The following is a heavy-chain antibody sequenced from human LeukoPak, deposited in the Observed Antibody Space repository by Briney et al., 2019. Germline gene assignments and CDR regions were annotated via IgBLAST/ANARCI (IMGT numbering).Heavy chain of an antibody. CDR1: GGSISSGGYY. CDR3: ARALSGPEPGDI. V-gene: IGHV4-31*03. J-gene: IGHJ3*02. Sequence: SQTLSLTCTVSGGSISSGGYYWRWIRQHPGKGLEWIGYIYYSGSTYYNPSLKSRVAISVDTSKNQFSLKLSSVTAADTAVYYCARALSGPEPGDIWGQGTMVTVSS. CDR2: IYYSGST. D-gene: IGHD3-10*01.